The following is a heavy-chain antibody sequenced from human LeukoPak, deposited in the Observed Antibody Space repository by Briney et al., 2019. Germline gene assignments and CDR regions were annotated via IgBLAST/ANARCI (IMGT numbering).Heavy chain of an antibody. V-gene: IGHV1-18*01. CDR2: INAYNGNT. D-gene: IGHD3-10*01. Sequence: ASVKVSCKASGYTFTSYGISWVRQAPGQGLAWMGWINAYNGNTNYAQKLQGRVTMTTDTSTSTAYMELRSLRSDDTAVYYCASGAMVRGPKRTDYFDYWGQGTLVTVSS. CDR3: ASGAMVRGPKRTDYFDY. J-gene: IGHJ4*02. CDR1: GYTFTSYG.